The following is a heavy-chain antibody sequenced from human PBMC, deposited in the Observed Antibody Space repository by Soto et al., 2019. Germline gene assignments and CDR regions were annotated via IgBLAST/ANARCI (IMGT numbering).Heavy chain of an antibody. CDR2: IDNGGTNT. CDR3: AKDRGRPDAFNI. J-gene: IGHJ3*02. D-gene: IGHD3-10*01. CDR1: GYNFGGFW. V-gene: IGHV3-74*01. Sequence: LSLSCAGSGYNFGGFWMHWVRQAPGKGLVWVSRIDNGGTNTVYADAVKGRFTISRDNAKNTLYLQMNSLRAEDTAVYYCAKDRGRPDAFNIWGQGTMVTVSS.